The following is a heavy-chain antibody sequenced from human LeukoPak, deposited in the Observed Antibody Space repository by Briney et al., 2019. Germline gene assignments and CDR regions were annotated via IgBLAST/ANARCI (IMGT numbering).Heavy chain of an antibody. J-gene: IGHJ4*02. D-gene: IGHD5-24*01. V-gene: IGHV1-69*05. CDR2: IIPIFGTA. CDR1: GGTFSSYA. CDR3: ARDGYNYEVY. Sequence: ASVKVSCKASGGTFSSYAISWVRQAPGQGLEWMGRIIPIFGTANYAQKFQGRVTITTDESTSTAYMELSRLRSEDTALYYCARDGYNYEVYRGQGNLVTVSS.